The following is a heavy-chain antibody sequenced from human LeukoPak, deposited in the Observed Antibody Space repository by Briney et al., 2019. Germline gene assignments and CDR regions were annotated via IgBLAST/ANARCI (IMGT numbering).Heavy chain of an antibody. D-gene: IGHD1-26*01. V-gene: IGHV1-8*03. CDR1: GYTFTSYD. J-gene: IGHJ4*02. Sequence: GASVKVSCKASGYTFTSYDINWVRQATGQGLEWMGWMNPNSGNTGYAQKFQGRVTITRNTSISTAYMELSSLRSDDTAVYYCARDLLGWELLPLDYWGQGTLVTVSS. CDR3: ARDLLGWELLPLDY. CDR2: MNPNSGNT.